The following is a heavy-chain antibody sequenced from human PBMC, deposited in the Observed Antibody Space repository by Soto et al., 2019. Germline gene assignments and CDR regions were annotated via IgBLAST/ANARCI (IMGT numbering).Heavy chain of an antibody. V-gene: IGHV1-18*01. CDR2: ISASTRNT. Sequence: QVQLVQSGGEVKKPGASVKVSCQASGYTFSDYAISWVRQAPGQGLEWMGWISASTRNTDQAQNFQGRVIMTLDTSTNTAYMELWSLRSDDTAVYYCVRCYGSVGSCYACWHFDLWGRGTLVTVSS. D-gene: IGHD2-15*01. CDR3: VRCYGSVGSCYACWHFDL. J-gene: IGHJ2*01. CDR1: GYTFSDYA.